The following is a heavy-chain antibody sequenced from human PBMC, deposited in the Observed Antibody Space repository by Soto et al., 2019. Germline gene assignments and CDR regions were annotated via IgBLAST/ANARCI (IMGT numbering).Heavy chain of an antibody. D-gene: IGHD6-13*01. V-gene: IGHV1-69*13. CDR2: IIPIFGTA. CDR1: GGTFSSYA. Sequence: SVKVSCKASGGTFSSYAISWVRQAPGQGLEWMGGIIPIFGTANYAQKFQGRVTITADESTSTAYMELSSLRSEDTAVYYCAIAAAGKNWFDPWGQGTLVTVSS. CDR3: AIAAAGKNWFDP. J-gene: IGHJ5*02.